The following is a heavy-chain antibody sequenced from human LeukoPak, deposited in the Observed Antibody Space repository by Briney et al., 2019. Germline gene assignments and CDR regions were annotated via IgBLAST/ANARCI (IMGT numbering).Heavy chain of an antibody. Sequence: GGSLRLSCAASGFTFSSYAMHWVRQAPGKGLEYVSAISSNGGSTYYADSVKGRFTISRDNSKNTLYLQMSSLRAEDTAVYYCVKVRRIAAANYYYYGMDVWGQGTTVTVSS. CDR2: ISSNGGST. V-gene: IGHV3-64D*09. CDR1: GFTFSSYA. CDR3: VKVRRIAAANYYYYGMDV. J-gene: IGHJ6*02. D-gene: IGHD6-13*01.